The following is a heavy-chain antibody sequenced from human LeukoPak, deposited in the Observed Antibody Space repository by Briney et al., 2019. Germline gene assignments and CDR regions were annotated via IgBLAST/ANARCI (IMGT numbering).Heavy chain of an antibody. CDR1: GGSISSYY. CDR3: ARVYYSNSYDYWYFDL. CDR2: IFYSGST. J-gene: IGHJ2*01. V-gene: IGHV4-59*01. Sequence: PSETLSLTCTVSGGSISSYYWSWIRQPPGKGLEWIGYIFYSGSTNYNPSLKSRVTISVDTSKNQFSLKLSSVTAADTAVYYCARVYYSNSYDYWYFDLWGQGTLVTVSS. D-gene: IGHD6-13*01.